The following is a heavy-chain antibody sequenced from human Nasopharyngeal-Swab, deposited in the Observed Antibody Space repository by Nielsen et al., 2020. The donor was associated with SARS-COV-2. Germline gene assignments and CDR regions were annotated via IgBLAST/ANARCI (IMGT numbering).Heavy chain of an antibody. CDR2: IYYSGST. V-gene: IGHV4-39*07. CDR3: ARIGPPYSNYAVDP. J-gene: IGHJ5*02. D-gene: IGHD4-11*01. Sequence: PGKGLEWIGSIYYSGSTYYNPSLKSRVTISVDTSENQFSLKLSSVTAADTAVYYCARIGPPYSNYAVDPWGQGTLVTVSS.